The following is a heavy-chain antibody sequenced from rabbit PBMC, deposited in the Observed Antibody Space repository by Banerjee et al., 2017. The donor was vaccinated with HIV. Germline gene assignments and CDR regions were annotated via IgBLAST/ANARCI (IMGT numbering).Heavy chain of an antibody. D-gene: IGHD1-1*01. CDR1: GIDFSSSYW. V-gene: IGHV1S45*01. J-gene: IGHJ5*01. CDR3: ARGTRLAWLDL. CDR2: IGTSSGST. Sequence: QEQLEESGGGLVKPGGTLTLTCKASGIDFSSSYWICWVRQAPGKGLEWIACIGTSSGSTYYASWAKGRFTISKTSSTTVTLQMTSLTAADTATYFCARGTRLAWLDLWGQGTLVTVS.